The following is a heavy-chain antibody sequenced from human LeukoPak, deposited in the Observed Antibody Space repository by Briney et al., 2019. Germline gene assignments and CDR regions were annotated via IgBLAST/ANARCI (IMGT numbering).Heavy chain of an antibody. CDR3: AKGYYASGSSLSAFDS. D-gene: IGHD3-10*01. V-gene: IGHV3-23*01. Sequence: GGSLRLSCAASGFTFSGYAMNWVRQAPGKGLEWVSVIRSSGDSAYYADFVKGRFTISRDNSENTLYLQMNSLRAEDTAVYYCAKGYYASGSSLSAFDSWGQGTLVTVSS. CDR2: IRSSGDSA. J-gene: IGHJ4*02. CDR1: GFTFSGYA.